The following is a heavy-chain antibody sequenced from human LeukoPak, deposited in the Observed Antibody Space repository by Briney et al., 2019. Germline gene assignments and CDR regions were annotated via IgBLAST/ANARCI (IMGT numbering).Heavy chain of an antibody. J-gene: IGHJ4*02. CDR2: ISSDGGTT. CDR1: GFTFSSYS. CDR3: AKGRQYSYGYYYFDY. Sequence: GSLRLSCAASGFTFSSYSMNWVRQAPGKGLEYVSAISSDGGTTYHADSVKGRFAISRDNSKNTLYLQMNSLRAEDTAVYYCAKGRQYSYGYYYFDYWGQGTLVTVSS. D-gene: IGHD5-18*01. V-gene: IGHV3-64*04.